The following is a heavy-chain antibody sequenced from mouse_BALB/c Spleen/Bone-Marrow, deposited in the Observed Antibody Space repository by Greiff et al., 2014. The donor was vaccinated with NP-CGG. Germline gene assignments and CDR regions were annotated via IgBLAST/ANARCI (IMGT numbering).Heavy chain of an antibody. CDR1: GFTFSGYA. V-gene: IGHV5-9-3*01. J-gene: IGHJ2*01. Sequence: EVQVVESGGGLVKPGGSLKLSCAASGFTFSGYAMSWVRQTPEKRLEWVATISSGGSYTYYPDSVKGRFTISRDSAKNTLYLQMSSLRSEDTAMYYCASLTGRDYWGQGTTLTVSA. CDR3: ASLTGRDY. D-gene: IGHD4-1*01. CDR2: ISSGGSYT.